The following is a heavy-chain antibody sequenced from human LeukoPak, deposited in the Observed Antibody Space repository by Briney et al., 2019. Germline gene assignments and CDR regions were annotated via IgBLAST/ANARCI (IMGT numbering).Heavy chain of an antibody. D-gene: IGHD6-19*01. V-gene: IGHV4-4*09. CDR2: IYSSEST. J-gene: IGHJ2*01. CDR1: GGSVSSYY. CDR3: ARFHSGPSGWYVLWYFDL. Sequence: SETLSLTCTVSGGSVSSYYWSWIRQPPGQGLEWIGYIYSSESTSYNPSLESRVTMSVDTSKNQFFLKLSSVTAADTAVYYCARFHSGPSGWYVLWYFDLWGRGTLVTVPS.